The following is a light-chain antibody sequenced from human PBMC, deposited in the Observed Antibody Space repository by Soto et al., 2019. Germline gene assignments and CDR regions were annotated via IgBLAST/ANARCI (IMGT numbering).Light chain of an antibody. CDR2: DAS. CDR1: QSVSSY. V-gene: IGKV3-11*01. CDR3: QQRSNWPLT. J-gene: IGKJ4*01. Sequence: EIVLTQSPSTLSLSPGERATLSCRASQSVSSYLAWYQQKPGQAPRLLSYDASNRPTGIPPRFSGSGSGTDFTLTISSLQPEDFAVYYCQQRSNWPLTFGRGTKVEIK.